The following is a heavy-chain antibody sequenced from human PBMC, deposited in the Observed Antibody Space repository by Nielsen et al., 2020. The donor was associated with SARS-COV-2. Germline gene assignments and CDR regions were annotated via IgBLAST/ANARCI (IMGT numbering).Heavy chain of an antibody. Sequence: ASVKVSCKASGYTFTTYYMHWARQAPGQGLEWMGIINPSGGSTSYAQKFQGRVTMTRDTSTTTVYMELSSLRSEDTALYYCARGHYGDYSVDYWGQGTLVTVSS. CDR2: INPSGGST. D-gene: IGHD4-17*01. V-gene: IGHV1-46*01. CDR1: GYTFTTYY. J-gene: IGHJ4*02. CDR3: ARGHYGDYSVDY.